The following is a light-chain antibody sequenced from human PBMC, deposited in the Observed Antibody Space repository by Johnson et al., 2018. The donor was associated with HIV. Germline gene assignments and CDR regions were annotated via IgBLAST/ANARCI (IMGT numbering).Light chain of an antibody. CDR2: EST. Sequence: QAVLTQPPSVSAAPGQKVTISCSGSNSNIGNNYVSWYQQLPGTAPKLLIYESTNRPSGIPDRFSGSKSGTSATLGISGLQTGDEADYYCGTWDSRLNVYLFGPGTKVTGL. J-gene: IGLJ1*01. V-gene: IGLV1-51*02. CDR3: GTWDSRLNVYL. CDR1: NSNIGNNY.